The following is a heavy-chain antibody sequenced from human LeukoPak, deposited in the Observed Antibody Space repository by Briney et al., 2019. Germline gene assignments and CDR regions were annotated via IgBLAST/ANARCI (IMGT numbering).Heavy chain of an antibody. J-gene: IGHJ4*02. CDR1: GFTFDDYA. V-gene: IGHV3-9*01. Sequence: GGSLRLSCAASGFTFDDYAMHWVRQAPGKGLEWVSGISWNSGSIGYADSVKGRFTISRDNAKNSLYLQMNSLRAEDTAVYYCGNRPGRSSWISFDYWGQGTLVTVSS. CDR2: ISWNSGSI. D-gene: IGHD6-13*01. CDR3: GNRPGRSSWISFDY.